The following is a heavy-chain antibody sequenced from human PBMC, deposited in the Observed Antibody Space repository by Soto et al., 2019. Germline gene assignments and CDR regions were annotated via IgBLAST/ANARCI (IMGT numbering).Heavy chain of an antibody. CDR1: GFNFGDYG. V-gene: IGHV3-30*18. CDR2: IGNDGAAR. CDR3: AKETIAVAGPNYFDF. Sequence: GGSLRLSCVVSGFNFGDYGMHWVRHTPGKGLEWVAVIGNDGAARFYGDSVKGRFTIARDNSRSTFYLQMNSLRPEDTAIYYCAKETIAVAGPNYFDFWGQGTQVTVSS. J-gene: IGHJ4*02. D-gene: IGHD6-19*01.